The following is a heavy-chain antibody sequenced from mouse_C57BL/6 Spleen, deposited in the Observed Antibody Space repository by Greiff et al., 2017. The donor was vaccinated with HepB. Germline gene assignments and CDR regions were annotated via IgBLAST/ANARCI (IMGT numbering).Heavy chain of an antibody. V-gene: IGHV1-52*01. Sequence: QSCKASGYTFTSYWMHWVKQRPIQGLEWIGNIDPSDSETHYNQKFKDKATLTVDKSSSTAYMQLSSLTSEDSAVYYCARSGSAGDYWGQGTTLTVSS. D-gene: IGHD3-1*01. CDR1: GYTFTSYW. J-gene: IGHJ2*01. CDR2: IDPSDSET. CDR3: ARSGSAGDY.